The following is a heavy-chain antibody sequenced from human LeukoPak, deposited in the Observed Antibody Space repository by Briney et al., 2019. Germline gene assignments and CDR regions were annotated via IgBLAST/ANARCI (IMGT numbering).Heavy chain of an antibody. CDR2: INHSGST. D-gene: IGHD1-26*01. J-gene: IGHJ5*02. Sequence: SETLSLTCAVYGGSFSGYYWSWIRQPPGKGLEWIGEINHSGSTNYNPSLKSRVTMSVDTSKNQFSLKLSSVTAADTAVYYCAREVSGIVGAKSWFDPWGQGTLVTVSS. CDR3: AREVSGIVGAKSWFDP. CDR1: GGSFSGYY. V-gene: IGHV4-34*01.